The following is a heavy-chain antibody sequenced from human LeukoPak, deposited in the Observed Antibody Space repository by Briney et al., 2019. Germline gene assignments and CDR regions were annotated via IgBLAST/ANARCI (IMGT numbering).Heavy chain of an antibody. Sequence: GRSLRLSCAASGFTFSSYGMHWVRQAPGKGLEWVAVISYDGSNKYYADSVKGRFTISRDNSKNTLYLQMNSLRAEDTAVYYCAKAPSDYYYYYGMDVWGQGTTVTVSS. D-gene: IGHD1-26*01. CDR1: GFTFSSYG. V-gene: IGHV3-30*18. CDR3: AKAPSDYYYYYGMDV. CDR2: ISYDGSNK. J-gene: IGHJ6*02.